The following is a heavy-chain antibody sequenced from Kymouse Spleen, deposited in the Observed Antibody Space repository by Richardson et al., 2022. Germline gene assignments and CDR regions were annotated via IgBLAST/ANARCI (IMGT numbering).Heavy chain of an antibody. Sequence: QLQLQESGPGLVKPSETLSLTCTVSGGSISSSSYYWGWIRQPPGKGLEWIGSIYYSGSTYYNPSLKSRVTISVDTSKNQFSLKLSSVTAADTAVYYCAKLLWFGELLPLDAFDIWGQGTMVTVSS. CDR2: IYYSGST. V-gene: IGHV4-39*01. D-gene: IGHD3-10*01. CDR3: AKLLWFGELLPLDAFDI. CDR1: GGSISSSSYY. J-gene: IGHJ3*02.